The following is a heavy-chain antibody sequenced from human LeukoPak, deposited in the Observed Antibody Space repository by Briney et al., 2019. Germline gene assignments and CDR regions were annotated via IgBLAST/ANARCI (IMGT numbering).Heavy chain of an antibody. CDR1: GFTFDDCG. V-gene: IGHV3-20*04. CDR3: ARDGRDYYDSSRGAFDI. Sequence: GGSLRLSCAASGFTFDDCGMSWVRQAPGKGLEWVSGINWNGGSTGYADSVKGRFTISRDNAKNSVYLQLNSLRAEDTAVYYCARDGRDYYDSSRGAFDIWGQGTMVTVSS. D-gene: IGHD3-22*01. CDR2: INWNGGST. J-gene: IGHJ3*02.